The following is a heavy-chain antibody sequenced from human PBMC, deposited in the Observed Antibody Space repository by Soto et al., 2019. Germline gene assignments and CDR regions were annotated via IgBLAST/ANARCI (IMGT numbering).Heavy chain of an antibody. Sequence: GGSLRLSCAASGFTFSDNYMSWIRQAPGKGLEWVSYISSSCSHTNGVDSVKGRFTISRDNARNSLHLQMNSLRVEDTAVYYCVGGFNYGVSIWGQGTMVSVSS. V-gene: IGHV3-11*06. D-gene: IGHD5-18*01. CDR3: VGGFNYGVSI. J-gene: IGHJ3*02. CDR1: GFTFSDNY. CDR2: ISSSCSHT.